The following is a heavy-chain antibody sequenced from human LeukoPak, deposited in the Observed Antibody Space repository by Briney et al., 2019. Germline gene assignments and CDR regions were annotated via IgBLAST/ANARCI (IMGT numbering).Heavy chain of an antibody. J-gene: IGHJ4*02. CDR2: ISGSGGST. D-gene: IGHD1-26*01. CDR3: AKCPNWELLADY. CDR1: GFTFTTYA. V-gene: IGHV3-23*01. Sequence: GGSLRLSCAASGFTFTTYAMSWVRQAPGKGLEWVSAISGSGGSTYYADSVKGRFTISRDNSKNTLYLQMNSLRAEDTAVYYCAKCPNWELLADYWGQGTLVTVSS.